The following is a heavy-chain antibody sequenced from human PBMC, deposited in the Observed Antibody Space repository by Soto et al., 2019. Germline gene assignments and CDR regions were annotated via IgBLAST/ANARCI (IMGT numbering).Heavy chain of an antibody. CDR1: GGSISGVDYY. CDR2: IYYSGIT. V-gene: IGHV4-30-4*01. CDR3: ARRGGSEAWTWFDP. Sequence: SETLSLTCTVSGGSISGVDYYWSWIRHPPGKGLEWIGDIYYSGITYYYPSLKSRVSISVDTSKNQFSLKLTSVTAAETAVYYCARRGGSEAWTWFDPWGQGTLVTVSS. J-gene: IGHJ5*02. D-gene: IGHD2-15*01.